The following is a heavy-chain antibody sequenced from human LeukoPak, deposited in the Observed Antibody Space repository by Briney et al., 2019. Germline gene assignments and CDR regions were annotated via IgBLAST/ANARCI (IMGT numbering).Heavy chain of an antibody. Sequence: PGGSLRLSCEGSGFTFSNFAMSWVRQAPGKGPEWVSGISASGGKTYYADSVRGRFIISRDNSKNTLYLQMNSLRAEDTAVYYCARDGRVLMVYVGGDWFDPWGQGTLVTVSS. V-gene: IGHV3-23*01. J-gene: IGHJ5*02. D-gene: IGHD2-8*01. CDR2: ISASGGKT. CDR1: GFTFSNFA. CDR3: ARDGRVLMVYVGGDWFDP.